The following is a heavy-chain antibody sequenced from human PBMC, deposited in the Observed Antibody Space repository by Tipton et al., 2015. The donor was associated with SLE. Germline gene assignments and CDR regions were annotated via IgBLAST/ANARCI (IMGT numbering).Heavy chain of an antibody. V-gene: IGHV4-39*07. Sequence: TLSLTCTVSDGSISSSNYYWGWIRQPPGKGLEWIGSIFYTGSTYYNPSLKSRVSLSIDTSKNQFSLKLNSVTAADTAVYYCARELDPYYDRSGFYSEELWGQGTLVTVSS. CDR1: DGSISSSNYY. J-gene: IGHJ4*02. CDR2: IFYTGST. D-gene: IGHD3-22*01. CDR3: ARELDPYYDRSGFYSEEL.